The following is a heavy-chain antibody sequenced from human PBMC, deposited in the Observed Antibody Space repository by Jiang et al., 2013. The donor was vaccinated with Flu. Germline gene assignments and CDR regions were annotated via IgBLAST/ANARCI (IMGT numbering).Heavy chain of an antibody. Sequence: QTLSLTCAISGDSVSTNSAAWNWIRQSPSRGLEWLGGTYYRSKWYNDYAVSVKSRITISPDTSKNQFSLQLNSVTPEDTAVYYCARYYDSTGGHFDYWGQGILVTVSS. CDR1: GDSVSTNSAA. V-gene: IGHV6-1*01. J-gene: IGHJ4*02. CDR2: TYYRSKWYN. D-gene: IGHD3-22*01. CDR3: ARYYDSTGGHFDY.